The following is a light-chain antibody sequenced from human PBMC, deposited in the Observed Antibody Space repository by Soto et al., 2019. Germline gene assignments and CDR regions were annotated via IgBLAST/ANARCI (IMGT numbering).Light chain of an antibody. J-gene: IGKJ1*01. CDR3: QQYGNSPAT. CDR2: GAS. V-gene: IGKV3-20*01. CDR1: QSVSSSY. Sequence: EIVLTQSPGTLSLSPGERATLSCRASQSVSSSYLAWYQQKPGQAPRLLIYGASSRATGIPDRFSGSESGTDFTLTISRLEPEDFGVYYCQQYGNSPATFGRGTKVEIK.